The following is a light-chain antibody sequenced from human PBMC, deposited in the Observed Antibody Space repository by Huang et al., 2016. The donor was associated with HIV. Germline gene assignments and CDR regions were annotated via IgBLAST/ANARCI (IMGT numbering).Light chain of an antibody. CDR2: DAS. Sequence: IVMTQSPATLSVSPGERGTLSCRASQSVESSLAWYQHKPGQAPRLLIYDASMRATGIPARFSGSGSGTQFSLTISGLQSEDFGVYYCQQYKSWPPRLTFGGGTKVE. CDR1: QSVESS. J-gene: IGKJ4*01. CDR3: QQYKSWPPRLT. V-gene: IGKV3-15*01.